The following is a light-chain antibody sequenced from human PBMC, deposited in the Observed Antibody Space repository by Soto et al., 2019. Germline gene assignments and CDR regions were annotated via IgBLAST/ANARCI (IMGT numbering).Light chain of an antibody. J-gene: IGKJ4*01. CDR3: QQYYGTPLT. V-gene: IGKV4-1*01. CDR1: QSVLSRSKNY. Sequence: DIVMTQSPDSLAVSLGERATINCKSSQSVLSRSKNYLAWYQQKPGQPPKLLISWASNRQSGVPDRISGSGSGTDFTLIISSLQAEDVAVYYCQQYYGTPLTFGGGTKVEI. CDR2: WAS.